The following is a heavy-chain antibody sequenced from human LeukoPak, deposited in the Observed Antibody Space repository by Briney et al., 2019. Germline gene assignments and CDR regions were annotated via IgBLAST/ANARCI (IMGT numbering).Heavy chain of an antibody. J-gene: IGHJ4*02. V-gene: IGHV1-24*01. CDR1: GSSLIEVA. CDR3: AMTDRYAGRPFDY. Sequence: GASVKVSCKVSGSSLIEVAMHWVGQAPGKGLEWVGSFDPEDGEDGETHYAQKFQGRVTMTEDASTDTAYMELTSLSSEDTALYYCAMTDRYAGRPFDYWGQGTLVTVSS. D-gene: IGHD3-9*01. CDR2: FDPEDGEDGET.